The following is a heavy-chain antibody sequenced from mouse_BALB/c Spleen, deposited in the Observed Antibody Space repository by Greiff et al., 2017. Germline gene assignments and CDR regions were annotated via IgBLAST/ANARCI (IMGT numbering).Heavy chain of an antibody. V-gene: IGHV14-3*02. J-gene: IGHJ3*01. CDR2: IDPANGNT. Sequence: VQLQQSGAELVKPGASVKLSCTASGFNIKDTYMHWVKQRPEQGLEWIGRIDPANGNTKYDPKFQGKATITADTSSNTAYLQLSSLTSEDTAVYYGARSPPYYGNYDFAYWGQGTLVTVSA. D-gene: IGHD2-10*01. CDR3: ARSPPYYGNYDFAY. CDR1: GFNIKDTY.